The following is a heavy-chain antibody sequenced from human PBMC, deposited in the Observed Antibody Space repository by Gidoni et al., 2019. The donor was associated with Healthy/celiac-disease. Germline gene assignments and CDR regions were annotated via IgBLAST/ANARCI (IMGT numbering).Heavy chain of an antibody. V-gene: IGHV4-30-2*01. Sequence: QLHLQESGSGLVQPSQTLSLTSAVSGASITSGGDSWSWIRQPPGQGLEWIGYIYHSGRTYYNPSLKRRVTISVDRSKNQFSLKLSSVTAADTAVYYCAGLNIAASRRGWKYPDYWGQGTLVTVSS. J-gene: IGHJ4*02. CDR2: IYHSGRT. CDR3: AGLNIAASRRGWKYPDY. CDR1: GASITSGGDS. D-gene: IGHD6-6*01.